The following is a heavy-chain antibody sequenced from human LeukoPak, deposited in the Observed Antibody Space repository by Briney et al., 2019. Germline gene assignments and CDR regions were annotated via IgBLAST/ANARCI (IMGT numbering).Heavy chain of an antibody. J-gene: IGHJ4*02. CDR3: ARDSGPGDY. V-gene: IGHV3-30-3*01. D-gene: IGHD2-15*01. CDR2: ISYDGSNK. CDR1: GFTFSSYA. Sequence: PGRSLRLSCAASGFTFSSYAMHWVRQAPGQGLEWVAVISYDGSNKYYADSVKGRFTISRDNSKNTLYLQMNSLRAEDTAVYYCARDSGPGDYWGQGTLVTVSS.